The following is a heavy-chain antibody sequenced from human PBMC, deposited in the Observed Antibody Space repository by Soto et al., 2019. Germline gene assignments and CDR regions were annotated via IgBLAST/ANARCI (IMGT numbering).Heavy chain of an antibody. J-gene: IGHJ3*02. CDR1: GFTFSDHY. CDR3: AKGDVVVVAATHAFDI. V-gene: IGHV3-23*01. CDR2: ISGSGGST. Sequence: GGSLRLSCAASGFTFSDHYMDWVRQAPGKGLEWVSAISGSGGSTYYADSVKGRFTISRDNSKNTLYLQMNSLRAEDTAVYYCAKGDVVVVAATHAFDIWGQGTMVTVSS. D-gene: IGHD2-15*01.